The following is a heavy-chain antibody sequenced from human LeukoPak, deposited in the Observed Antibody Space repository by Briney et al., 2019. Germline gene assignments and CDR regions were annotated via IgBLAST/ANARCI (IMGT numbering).Heavy chain of an antibody. J-gene: IGHJ5*01. CDR2: IYDRGPA. D-gene: IGHD3-10*01. CDR3: ARSRQASGLFNS. CDR1: GYAVTSGGFS. V-gene: IGHV4-30-2*01. Sequence: SQTLSLTCTVSGYAVTSGGFSWNWIRQPPGKGLEWIGCIYDRGPAYYNPSLKSRFTISVDRPKNQFFLNVTSLTAADTAVYYCARSRQASGLFNSWGQGTLVVVSS.